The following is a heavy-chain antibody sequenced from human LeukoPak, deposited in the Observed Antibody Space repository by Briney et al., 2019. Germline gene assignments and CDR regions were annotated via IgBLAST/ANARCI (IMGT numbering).Heavy chain of an antibody. CDR1: GGTFSSYA. CDR2: IIPIFGTA. V-gene: IGHV1-69*05. CDR3: ARERQCSSTSCHYDY. Sequence: SVKVSCKASGGTFSSYAISWVRQAPGQGLEWMGRIIPIFGTANYAQKSQGRVTITTDESTSTAYMELSSLRSEDTAVYYCARERQCSSTSCHYDYWGQGTLVTVSS. D-gene: IGHD2-2*01. J-gene: IGHJ4*02.